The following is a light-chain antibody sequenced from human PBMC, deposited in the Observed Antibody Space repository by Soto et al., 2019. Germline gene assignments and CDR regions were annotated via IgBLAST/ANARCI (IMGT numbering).Light chain of an antibody. CDR1: SIDVGGYSY. V-gene: IGLV2-8*01. J-gene: IGLJ1*01. CDR2: EVN. CDR3: SSYAGSSNV. Sequence: QSVLNQPPSASGSPGQSVAISCTGTSIDVGGYSYVSWYQQHPGKAPKLMIYEVNKRPSGVPDRFSGSKSGNTASLTVSGLQAEDEADYYCSSYAGSSNVFGTGTKVTVL.